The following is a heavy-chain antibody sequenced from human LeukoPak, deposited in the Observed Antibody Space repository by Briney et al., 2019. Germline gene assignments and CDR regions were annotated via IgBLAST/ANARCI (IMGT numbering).Heavy chain of an antibody. CDR1: GGSISSYY. D-gene: IGHD6-19*01. V-gene: IGHV4-59*01. CDR2: IYYSGST. Sequence: TSETLSLTCTVSGGSISSYYWSWIRQPPGKGLEWIGYIYYSGSTNYNPSLKSRVTISVDTSKNQFSLKLSSVTAADTAVYCCARDSSGWYGDVWGKGTTVTISS. CDR3: ARDSSGWYGDV. J-gene: IGHJ6*04.